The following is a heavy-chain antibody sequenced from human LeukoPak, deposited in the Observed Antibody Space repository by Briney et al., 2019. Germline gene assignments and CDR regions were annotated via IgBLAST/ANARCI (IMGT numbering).Heavy chain of an antibody. D-gene: IGHD4-11*01. Sequence: GGSLRLSCAASGFTFSSHRMHWVRQAPGQGLEWVAYVSTSSTTIQYADSVKGRFTISSDDAKNSLSLQMNSLRVEDTAVYYCARVIAIHTVTPFDHWGQGTLVTVSS. V-gene: IGHV3-48*04. CDR2: VSTSSTTI. J-gene: IGHJ4*02. CDR3: ARVIAIHTVTPFDH. CDR1: GFTFSSHR.